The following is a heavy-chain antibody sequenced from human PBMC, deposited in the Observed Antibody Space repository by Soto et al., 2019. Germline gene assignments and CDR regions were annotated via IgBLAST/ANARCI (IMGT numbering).Heavy chain of an antibody. D-gene: IGHD6-19*01. CDR1: GGSISSYY. CDR2: IYYSGST. V-gene: IGHV4-59*01. J-gene: IGHJ5*02. CDR3: ARARYSSGWYWFDP. Sequence: SETLSLTCTVSGGSISSYYWSWIRQPPGKGLEWIGYIYYSGSTNYNPSLKSRVTISVDTSKNQFSLKLSSVTAADTAVYYCARARYSSGWYWFDPWGQGTLGTVSS.